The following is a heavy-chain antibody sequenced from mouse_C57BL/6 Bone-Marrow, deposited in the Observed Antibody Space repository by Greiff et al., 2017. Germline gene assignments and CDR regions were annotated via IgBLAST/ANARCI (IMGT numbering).Heavy chain of an antibody. Sequence: QVQLQQSGAELVRPGASVTLSCTASGYTFTDYEMHWVKQTPVHGLEWIGAIVPETGGTAYNQKFKGKAILTADNSSSTAYMELRSLTSEDSAVYYCTRCQRGYYYAMDYWGQGTSVTVSS. CDR1: GYTFTDYE. V-gene: IGHV1-15*01. D-gene: IGHD6-1*01. CDR3: TRCQRGYYYAMDY. J-gene: IGHJ4*01. CDR2: IVPETGGT.